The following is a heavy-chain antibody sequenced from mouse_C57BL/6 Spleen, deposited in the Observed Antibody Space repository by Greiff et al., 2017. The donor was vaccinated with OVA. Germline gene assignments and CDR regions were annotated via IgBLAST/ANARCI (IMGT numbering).Heavy chain of an antibody. V-gene: IGHV3-6*01. J-gene: IGHJ3*01. D-gene: IGHD1-1*01. CDR1: GYSITSGYY. Sequence: DVQLQESGPGLVKPSQSLSLTCSVTGYSITSGYYWNWIRQFPGNKLEWMGYISYDGSNNYNPSLKNRISITRDTSKNQFFLKLNSVTTEDTATYYCARDYYGSSYFWFAYWGQGTLVTVSA. CDR3: ARDYYGSSYFWFAY. CDR2: ISYDGSN.